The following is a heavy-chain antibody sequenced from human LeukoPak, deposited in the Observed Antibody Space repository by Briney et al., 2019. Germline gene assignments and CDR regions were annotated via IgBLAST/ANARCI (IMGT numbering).Heavy chain of an antibody. D-gene: IGHD6-19*01. J-gene: IGHJ4*02. CDR3: AKDLEGVWYSSGRLFDY. Sequence: GGSLRLSCAASGFTFSSYAMHWVRQAPGKGLEWVAVISYDGSNKYYADSVKGRFTISRDNSKNTLYLQMNSLRAEDTAVYYCAKDLEGVWYSSGRLFDYWGQGTLVTVSS. CDR2: ISYDGSNK. CDR1: GFTFSSYA. V-gene: IGHV3-30-3*01.